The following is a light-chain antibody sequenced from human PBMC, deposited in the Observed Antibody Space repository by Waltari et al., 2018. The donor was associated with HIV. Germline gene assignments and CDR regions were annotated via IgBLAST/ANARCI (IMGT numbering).Light chain of an antibody. V-gene: IGLV2-23*02. CDR2: NVR. CDR1: NFDIGGSDY. Sequence: QSALAQPASVSGSPGQSIIISCTGTNFDIGGSDYVSWYQQYPGKAPKLIIYNVRERPSGVSIRFSASKSGNTASLTISGLQAEDEADYYCCSYAGSGRGVFGGGTKLTVL. J-gene: IGLJ3*02. CDR3: CSYAGSGRGV.